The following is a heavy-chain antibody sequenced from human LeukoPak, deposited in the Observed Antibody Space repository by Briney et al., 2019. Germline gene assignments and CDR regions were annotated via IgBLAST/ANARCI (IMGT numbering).Heavy chain of an antibody. Sequence: PSETLSLTCAVYGGSFSGYYWSWIRQPPGKGLEWIGGINHSGSTNYNPSLKSRVTISVDTSKNQFSLKLSSVTAADTAVYYCARGGMGSSHNWFDPWGQGTLVTVSS. D-gene: IGHD6-13*01. V-gene: IGHV4-34*01. J-gene: IGHJ5*02. CDR2: INHSGST. CDR1: GGSFSGYY. CDR3: ARGGMGSSHNWFDP.